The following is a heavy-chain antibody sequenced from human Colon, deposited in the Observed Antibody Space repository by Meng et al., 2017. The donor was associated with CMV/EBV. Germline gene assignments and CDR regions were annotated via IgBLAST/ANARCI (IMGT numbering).Heavy chain of an antibody. CDR1: GFTFSSYG. CDR2: IYSGNSST. J-gene: IGHJ4*02. CDR3: AKDHGEHLYDRNGYYHDY. Sequence: GESLKISCAASGFTFSSYGMSWVRLAPGKGLEWVSVIYSGNSSTFYADSVKGRFTIYRDNLKEILYLQMNGLRAEDTAVYFCAKDHGEHLYDRNGYYHDYWGQGTLVTVSS. D-gene: IGHD3-22*01. V-gene: IGHV3-23*03.